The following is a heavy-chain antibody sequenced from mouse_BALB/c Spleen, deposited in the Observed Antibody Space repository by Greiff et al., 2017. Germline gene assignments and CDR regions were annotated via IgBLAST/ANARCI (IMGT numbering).Heavy chain of an antibody. D-gene: IGHD1-1*01. CDR1: GYTFTDYE. J-gene: IGHJ3*01. V-gene: IGHV1-15*01. CDR3: TRGDYYGSLAY. CDR2: IDPETGGT. Sequence: QVQLKESGAELVRPGASVTLSCKASGYTFTDYEMHWVKQTPVHGLEWIGAIDPETGGTAYNQKFKGKATLTADKSSSTAYMELRSLTSEDSAVYYCTRGDYYGSLAYWGQGTLVTVSA.